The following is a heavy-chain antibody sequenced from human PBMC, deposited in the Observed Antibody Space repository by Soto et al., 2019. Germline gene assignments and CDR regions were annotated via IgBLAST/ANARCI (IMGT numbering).Heavy chain of an antibody. J-gene: IGHJ6*02. CDR2: IYYSGST. CDR3: ARAGRGYCSGGSCYSGLHGMDV. V-gene: IGHV4-39*07. Sequence: SETLSLTCTVSGGSISSRGYYWGWIRQPPGKGLEWIGTIYYSGSTYYNPSLKSRVTISVDKSKNQFSLKLSSVTAADTAVYYCARAGRGYCSGGSCYSGLHGMDVWGQGTTVTVSS. D-gene: IGHD2-15*01. CDR1: GGSISSRGYY.